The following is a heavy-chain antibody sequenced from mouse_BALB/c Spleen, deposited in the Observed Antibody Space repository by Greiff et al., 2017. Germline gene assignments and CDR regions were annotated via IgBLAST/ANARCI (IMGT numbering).Heavy chain of an antibody. CDR2: ISSGGSYT. Sequence: EVKLMESGGDLVKPGGSLKLSCAASGFTFSSYGMSWVRQTPDKRLEWVATISSGGSYTYYPDSVKGRFTISRDNAKNTLYLQMSSLKSEDTAMYYCARRGLYGNYGYAMDYWGQGTSVTVSS. V-gene: IGHV5-6*02. CDR3: ARRGLYGNYGYAMDY. J-gene: IGHJ4*01. CDR1: GFTFSSYG. D-gene: IGHD2-1*01.